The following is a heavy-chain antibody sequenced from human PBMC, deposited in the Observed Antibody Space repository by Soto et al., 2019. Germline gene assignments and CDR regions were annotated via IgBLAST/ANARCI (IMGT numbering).Heavy chain of an antibody. V-gene: IGHV3-15*01. CDR1: GFTFSNAW. D-gene: IGHD2-15*01. Sequence: TGGSLRLSCAASGFTFSNAWMSWVRQAPGKGLEWVGRIKSKTDGGTTDYAAPVKGRFTISRDDSKNTLYLQMNSLKTEDTAVYYCTTEVVAVYYYYYMDVWGKGTTVTVSS. J-gene: IGHJ6*03. CDR2: IKSKTDGGTT. CDR3: TTEVVAVYYYYYMDV.